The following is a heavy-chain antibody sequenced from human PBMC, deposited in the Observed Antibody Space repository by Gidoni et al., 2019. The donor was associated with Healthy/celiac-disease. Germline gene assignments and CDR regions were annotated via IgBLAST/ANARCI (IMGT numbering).Heavy chain of an antibody. V-gene: IGHV3-49*03. CDR2: IRSKAYGGKT. J-gene: IGHJ4*02. D-gene: IGHD3-22*01. CDR3: TRDIYYYDSSGYYYIGDY. Sequence: EVQLVESGGGLVQPGRSLSLSCTASRFTFGVYAMSWFRQAPGKGLGWVGFIRSKAYGGKTEYAASVKGRFTISRDDSKSIAYLQMNSLKTEDTAVYYCTRDIYYYDSSGYYYIGDYWGQGTLVTVSS. CDR1: RFTFGVYA.